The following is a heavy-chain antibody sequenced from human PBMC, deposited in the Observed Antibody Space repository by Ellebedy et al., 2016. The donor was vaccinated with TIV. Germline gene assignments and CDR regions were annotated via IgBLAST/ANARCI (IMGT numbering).Heavy chain of an antibody. CDR2: INPYSGNT. CDR3: ARGRVTMVRGVSYYYYMDV. J-gene: IGHJ6*03. D-gene: IGHD3-10*01. CDR1: GYIFTSFG. V-gene: IGHV1-18*01. Sequence: ASVKVSCKASGYIFTSFGISWVRQAPGQGLEWMGWINPYSGNTNYAQKLQGRVAMTTDTSTSTAYMELSSLRSEDTAVYYCARGRVTMVRGVSYYYYMDVWGKGTTVTVSS.